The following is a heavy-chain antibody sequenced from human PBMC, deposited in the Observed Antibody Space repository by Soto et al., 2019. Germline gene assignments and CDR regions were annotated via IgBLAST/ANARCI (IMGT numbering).Heavy chain of an antibody. V-gene: IGHV4-31*03. CDR1: GGSISSGGYY. Sequence: SETLSLTCTVSGGSISSGGYYWSWIRQHPGKGLEWIGYIYYSGSTYYNPSLKSRVTISVDTSKNQFSLKLSSVTAADTAVYYCASAAPEYYDFWSGYYTPGWFDPWGQGTLVTVSS. CDR2: IYYSGST. J-gene: IGHJ5*02. D-gene: IGHD3-3*01. CDR3: ASAAPEYYDFWSGYYTPGWFDP.